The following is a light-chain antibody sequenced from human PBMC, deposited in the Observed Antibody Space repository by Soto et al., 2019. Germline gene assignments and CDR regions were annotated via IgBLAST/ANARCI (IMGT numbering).Light chain of an antibody. J-gene: IGKJ1*01. CDR1: QSVSSNY. Sequence: EIVLTQSPGTLSLSPGESATLSCRASQSVSSNYLAWYQQKPGQAPRLLIFGASSRATGIPDRFSGSGSGTDFTLTITRLEPEDFAVYFCLRYSSSQRTFGQGTKVDIK. CDR3: LRYSSSQRT. V-gene: IGKV3-20*01. CDR2: GAS.